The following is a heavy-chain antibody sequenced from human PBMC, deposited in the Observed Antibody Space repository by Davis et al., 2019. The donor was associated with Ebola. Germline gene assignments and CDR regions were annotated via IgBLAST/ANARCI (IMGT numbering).Heavy chain of an antibody. CDR3: ARDYWATEGAFDV. V-gene: IGHV4-59*01. D-gene: IGHD2-8*02. CDR1: GGSFSRYY. J-gene: IGHJ3*01. CDR2: VYYSGTT. Sequence: MPSETLSLTCTVSGGSFSRYYWTWIRQPPGKGLEWIGNVYYSGTTTYNPSLKSPVTISVDTSENQFSLNLISVTAADTAVYYCARDYWATEGAFDVWGQGTLVTVAS.